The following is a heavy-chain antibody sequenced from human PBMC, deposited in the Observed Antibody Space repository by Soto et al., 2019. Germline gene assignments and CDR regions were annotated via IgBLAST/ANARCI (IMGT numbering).Heavy chain of an antibody. Sequence: GGSRRLSWGASGFTVSSNCMSGGGQAPGKGLEWVSVFYITGSTYYADSVRGRFTISRDSSKNTLYLQISSLRAEDTAVYYCATRIAPTGRYFFDSWGQGTLVTVSS. D-gene: IGHD1-1*01. V-gene: IGHV3-53*01. CDR2: FYITGST. CDR3: ATRIAPTGRYFFDS. CDR1: GFTVSSNC. J-gene: IGHJ4*02.